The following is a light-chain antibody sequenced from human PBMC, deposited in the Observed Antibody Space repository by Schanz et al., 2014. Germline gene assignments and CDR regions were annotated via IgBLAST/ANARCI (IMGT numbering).Light chain of an antibody. CDR2: GAS. Sequence: EIVMTQSPATLSVSPGERATLSCRASQSVSSNLAWYQQKPGQAPRLLIYGASTRATGIPARFSGSESGTEFTLTISSLQSEDFAVYFCQQYGVSPLTFGGGTKVEIQ. CDR3: QQYGVSPLT. CDR1: QSVSSN. V-gene: IGKV3-15*01. J-gene: IGKJ4*01.